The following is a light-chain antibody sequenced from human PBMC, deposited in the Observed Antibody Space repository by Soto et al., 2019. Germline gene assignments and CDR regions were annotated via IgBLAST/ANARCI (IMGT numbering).Light chain of an antibody. CDR2: GAS. CDR3: QQYGSSPGFT. V-gene: IGKV3-20*01. CDR1: QSVSSSY. Sequence: EIVLTQFVGTLSLSTGKRETLSCRASQSVSSSYLAWYQQKPGQAPRLLIYGASSRATGIPDRFSGSGSGTDFTLTISRLEPEDFAVYYCQQYGSSPGFTFGPGP. J-gene: IGKJ3*01.